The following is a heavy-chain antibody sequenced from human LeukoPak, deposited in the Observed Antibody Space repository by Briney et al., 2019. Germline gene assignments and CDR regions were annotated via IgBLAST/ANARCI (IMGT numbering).Heavy chain of an antibody. CDR2: IYYSGST. CDR3: ASLGNWRRYYFDY. J-gene: IGHJ4*02. Sequence: SETLSLTCNVSGGSISSSSYYWGWIRQPPGKGLEWIGSIYYSGSTYYNPSLKSRVTISVDTSKNQFSLKLSSVTAADTAVYYCASLGNWRRYYFDYWGQGTLVTVSS. D-gene: IGHD1-1*01. CDR1: GGSISSSSYY. V-gene: IGHV4-39*01.